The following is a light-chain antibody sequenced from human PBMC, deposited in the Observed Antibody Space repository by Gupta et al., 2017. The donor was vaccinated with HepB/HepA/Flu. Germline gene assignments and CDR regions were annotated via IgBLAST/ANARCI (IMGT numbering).Light chain of an antibody. CDR3: KKYNSAPFT. CDR2: AAS. J-gene: IGKJ3*01. V-gene: IGKV1-27*01. Sequence: DMQMTQSTSTLSASVGDRVTIPCRANQDISDYLDWYQQKPGRVPKVLIYAASTLQSGVPSRFSGSGSGTDFTLTISSLQPEDVATYFCKKYNSAPFTFGPGTKVEIK. CDR1: QDISDY.